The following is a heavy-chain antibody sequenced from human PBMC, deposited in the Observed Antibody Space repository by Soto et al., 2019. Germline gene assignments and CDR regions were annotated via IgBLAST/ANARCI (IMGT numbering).Heavy chain of an antibody. Sequence: QVQLVQSGAEVKKPGASVKVSCKASGYTFTGYYMHWVRQAPGQGLEWMGWINPNSGGTNYAQKFQGWVTITRDTSISPAYMGLGRLGSDETAVYYLARMLRGAAGGGEFDPWGQGTLVTVSS. D-gene: IGHD3-16*01. CDR1: GYTFTGYY. J-gene: IGHJ5*02. CDR2: INPNSGGT. V-gene: IGHV1-2*04. CDR3: ARMLRGAAGGGEFDP.